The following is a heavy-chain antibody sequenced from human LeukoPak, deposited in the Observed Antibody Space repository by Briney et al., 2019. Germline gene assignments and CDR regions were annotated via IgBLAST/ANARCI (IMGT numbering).Heavy chain of an antibody. Sequence: SETLSLTCTVSVDSICNSNYYWAWVRPPPGKGLEWLVSIFYSGSTYYNPSLKSRVTISVDTSKNQFSLKLSSVTAADTAVYYCARLTMVRGVIPYDAFDIWGQGTMVTVSS. V-gene: IGHV4-39*07. CDR3: ARLTMVRGVIPYDAFDI. J-gene: IGHJ3*02. CDR1: VDSICNSNYY. D-gene: IGHD3-10*01. CDR2: IFYSGST.